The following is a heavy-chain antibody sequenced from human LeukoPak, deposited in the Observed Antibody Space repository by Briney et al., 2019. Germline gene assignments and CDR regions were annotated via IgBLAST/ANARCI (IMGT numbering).Heavy chain of an antibody. CDR2: IIPIFGTA. V-gene: IGHV1-69*05. J-gene: IGHJ4*02. D-gene: IGHD1-20*01. CDR3: ASMGLTGTTSY. CDR1: GGTFSSYA. Sequence: GASVKVSCKASGGTFSSYAISWVRQAPGQGLEWMGGIIPIFGTANYARKFQGRVTITTDESTSTAYMELSSLRSEDTAVYYCASMGLTGTTSYWGQGTLVTVSS.